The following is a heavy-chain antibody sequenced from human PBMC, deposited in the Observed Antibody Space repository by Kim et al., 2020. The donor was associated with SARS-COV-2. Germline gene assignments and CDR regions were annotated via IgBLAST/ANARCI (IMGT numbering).Heavy chain of an antibody. J-gene: IGHJ4*02. CDR2: INPNSGGT. CDR1: GYTFTGYY. V-gene: IGHV1-2*02. CDR3: ARTRAGIAAAGGY. Sequence: ASVKVSCKASGYTFTGYYMHWVRQAPGQGLEWMGWINPNSGGTNYAQKFQGRVTMTRDTSISTAYMELSRLRSDDTAVYYCARTRAGIAAAGGYWGQGTLVTVSS. D-gene: IGHD6-13*01.